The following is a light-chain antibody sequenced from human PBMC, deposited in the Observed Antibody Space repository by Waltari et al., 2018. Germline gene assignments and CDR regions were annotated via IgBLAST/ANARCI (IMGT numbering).Light chain of an antibody. J-gene: IGLJ2*01. Sequence: YVCWYHQKPGQSPVLVIYQDVKRPSGIPERFSGSNSGNTATLTISGTQAMDEADYYCQTWDSTYVVFGGGTTLTVL. V-gene: IGLV3-1*01. CDR2: QDV. CDR1: Y. CDR3: QTWDSTYVV.